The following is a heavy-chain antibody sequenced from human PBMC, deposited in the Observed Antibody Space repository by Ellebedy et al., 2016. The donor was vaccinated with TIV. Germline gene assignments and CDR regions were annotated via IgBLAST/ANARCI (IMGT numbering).Heavy chain of an antibody. D-gene: IGHD6-19*01. Sequence: GESLKISCAASGFTFSSYSMNWVRQAPGKGLEWVSYISSSSSTIYYADSVKGRFTISRDNAKNSLYLQMNSLRDEDTAVYYCARDPPTYSSGWYCWGQGTLVTVSS. CDR2: ISSSSSTI. V-gene: IGHV3-48*02. CDR1: GFTFSSYS. J-gene: IGHJ4*02. CDR3: ARDPPTYSSGWYC.